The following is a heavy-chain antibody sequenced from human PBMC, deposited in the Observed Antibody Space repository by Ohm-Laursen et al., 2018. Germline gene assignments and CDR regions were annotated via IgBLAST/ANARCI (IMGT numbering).Heavy chain of an antibody. CDR2: IWYDGSNK. CDR3: ARDLYYDFWSADPWEYYGMDV. CDR1: GFTFSSYG. V-gene: IGHV3-33*01. Sequence: SLRLSCSASGFTFSSYGMHWVRQAPGKGLEWVAVIWYDGSNKYYADSVKGRFTISRDNSKNTLYLQMNSLRAEDTAVYYCARDLYYDFWSADPWEYYGMDVWGQGTTVTVSS. D-gene: IGHD3-3*01. J-gene: IGHJ6*02.